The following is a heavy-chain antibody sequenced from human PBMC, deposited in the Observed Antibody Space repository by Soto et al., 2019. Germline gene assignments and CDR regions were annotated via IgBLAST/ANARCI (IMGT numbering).Heavy chain of an antibody. Sequence: SETLSLTSTVSGGSIKVGGCYWGLIRQPPGKGLEWVATIYYSGTTYYNPSLKSRLTISLDTSRNQFSLDLTSVTAADTAVYYCERLAYSHYSTWGQGTLVTVSS. J-gene: IGHJ4*02. V-gene: IGHV4-39*01. CDR3: ERLAYSHYST. CDR2: IYYSGTT. CDR1: GGSIKVGGCY. D-gene: IGHD5-12*01.